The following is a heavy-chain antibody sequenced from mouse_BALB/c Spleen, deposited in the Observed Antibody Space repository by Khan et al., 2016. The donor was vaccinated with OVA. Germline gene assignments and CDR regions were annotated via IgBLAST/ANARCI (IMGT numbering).Heavy chain of an antibody. CDR1: GFTFSSFS. J-gene: IGHJ3*01. CDR2: ISSGGDNT. Sequence: EVELVESGGGLVKPGGSLKLSCAASGFTFSSFSMSWVRQTPEKRLEWVAAISSGGDNTFYPDSVKGRFTISRDNAMNNLSLQMSSLRPEDTALYYCARSNYGTFAYWGQGTLVTVSA. CDR3: ARSNYGTFAY. V-gene: IGHV5-9*03. D-gene: IGHD2-1*01.